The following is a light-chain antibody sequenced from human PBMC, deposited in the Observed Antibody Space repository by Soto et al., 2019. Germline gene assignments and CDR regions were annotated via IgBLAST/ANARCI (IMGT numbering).Light chain of an antibody. Sequence: QSVLTQPASVSGSPGQSITISCTGSSNDIGTYEYVSWHQHHPGRAPKLIIFGVNDRPSGISDRFSGSKSGNTASLTISGLQAEDEADYYCSSYTSSTNYVFGTGTKVTAL. CDR2: GVN. CDR3: SSYTSSTNYV. CDR1: SNDIGTYEY. V-gene: IGLV2-14*01. J-gene: IGLJ1*01.